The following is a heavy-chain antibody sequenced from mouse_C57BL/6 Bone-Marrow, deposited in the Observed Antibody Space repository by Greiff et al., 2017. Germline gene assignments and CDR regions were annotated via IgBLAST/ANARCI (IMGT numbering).Heavy chain of an antibody. Sequence: LVESGPELVKPGASVKISCKASGYSFTDYNMNWVKQSNGKSLEWIGVINPNYGTTSYNQKFKGKATLTVDQSSSTAYMQLNSLTSEDSAVYYCARGGNYVSYWYFEVWGTGTTVTVST. CDR3: ARGGNYVSYWYFEV. J-gene: IGHJ1*03. D-gene: IGHD2-1*01. CDR2: INPNYGTT. V-gene: IGHV1-39*01. CDR1: GYSFTDYN.